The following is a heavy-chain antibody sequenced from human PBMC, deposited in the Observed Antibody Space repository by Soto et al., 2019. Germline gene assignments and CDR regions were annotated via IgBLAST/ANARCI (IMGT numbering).Heavy chain of an antibody. V-gene: IGHV4-4*02. J-gene: IGHJ2*01. Sequence: QVQLQESGPGLVKPSGTLSLTCAVSGGSISSSNWWSWVRKPPGKGLEWIGEIYHSGSTNYNPSLNRRVTISVDKSKNQFSLKLSSVTAADTAVYYCARVWRIAVAGMVWYFDLWGRGTLVTISS. CDR1: GGSISSSNW. CDR3: ARVWRIAVAGMVWYFDL. CDR2: IYHSGST. D-gene: IGHD6-19*01.